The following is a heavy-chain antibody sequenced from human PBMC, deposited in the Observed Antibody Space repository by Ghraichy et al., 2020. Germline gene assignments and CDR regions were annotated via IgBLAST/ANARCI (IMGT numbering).Heavy chain of an antibody. V-gene: IGHV4-59*08. CDR3: ARSYGDYEDGWFDP. D-gene: IGHD4-17*01. Sequence: SETLSLTCTVSGGSISSYYWSWIRQPPGKGLEWIGYIYYSGSTNYNPSLKSRVTISVDKSKNQFSLKLSSVTAADTAVYYCARSYGDYEDGWFDPWGQGTLVTVSS. CDR2: IYYSGST. J-gene: IGHJ5*02. CDR1: GGSISSYY.